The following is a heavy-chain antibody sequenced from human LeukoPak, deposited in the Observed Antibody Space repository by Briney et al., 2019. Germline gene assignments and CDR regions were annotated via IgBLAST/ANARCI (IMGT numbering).Heavy chain of an antibody. D-gene: IGHD3-16*02. CDR2: ISGSGGST. J-gene: IGHJ5*02. V-gene: IGHV3-23*01. CDR1: GFTFSSYA. CDR3: AKTPSLWWFDP. Sequence: GGSLRLSCAASGFTFSSYAMSWVRQAPGKGLEWVSSISGSGGSTYYADSVKGRFTISRDNSNNTLYLQINSLRAEDTAVYYCAKTPSLWWFDPWGQGTLVTVSS.